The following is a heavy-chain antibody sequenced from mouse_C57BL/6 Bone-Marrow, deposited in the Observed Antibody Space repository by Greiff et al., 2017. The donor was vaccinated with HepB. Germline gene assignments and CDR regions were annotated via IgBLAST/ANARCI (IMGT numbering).Heavy chain of an antibody. V-gene: IGHV3-8*01. CDR2: ISYSGST. D-gene: IGHD1-1*01. CDR1: GYSITSDY. CDR3: ARSEDYYGSSYDDYAMDY. Sequence: VQLKESGPGLAKPSQTLSLTCSVTGYSITSDYWNWIRKFPGNKLEYMGYISYSGSTYYNPSLKSRISITLDTSKNQYYLQLNSVTTEDTATYYCARSEDYYGSSYDDYAMDYWGQGTSVTVSS. J-gene: IGHJ4*01.